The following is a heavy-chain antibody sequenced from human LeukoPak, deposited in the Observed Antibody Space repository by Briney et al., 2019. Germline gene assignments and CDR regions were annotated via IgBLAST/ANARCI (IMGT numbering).Heavy chain of an antibody. CDR2: INHSGST. J-gene: IGHJ1*01. Sequence: PSETLSLTCAVYGGSFSGYCWSWIRQPPGKGLEWIGEINHSGSTNYNPSLKSRVTISVDTSKNQFSLKLSSVTAADTAVYYCARGLGSGWYRGPAEYFQHWGQGTLVTVSS. V-gene: IGHV4-34*01. CDR3: ARGLGSGWYRGPAEYFQH. D-gene: IGHD6-19*01. CDR1: GGSFSGYC.